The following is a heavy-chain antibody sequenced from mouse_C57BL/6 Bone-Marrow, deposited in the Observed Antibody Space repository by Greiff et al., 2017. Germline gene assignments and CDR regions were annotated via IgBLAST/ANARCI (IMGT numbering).Heavy chain of an antibody. J-gene: IGHJ2*01. V-gene: IGHV1-50*01. D-gene: IGHD2-5*01. Sequence: QVHVKQPGAELVKPGASVKLSCKASGYTFTIYWMQWVKQRPGQGLEWIGEIDPSDSYTNYNQKFKGKATLTVDTSSSTAYMQLSSLTSEDSAVYYCARDYYSNYYDYWGQGTTLTVSS. CDR1: GYTFTIYW. CDR3: ARDYYSNYYDY. CDR2: IDPSDSYT.